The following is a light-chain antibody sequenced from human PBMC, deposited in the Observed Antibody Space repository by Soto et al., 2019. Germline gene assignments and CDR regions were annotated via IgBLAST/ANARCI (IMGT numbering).Light chain of an antibody. CDR3: QQYNNWPPA. CDR1: QSVSSN. Sequence: EIVMTQSPATLSVSPGERATLSCRASQSVSSNLAWYQQKPGQAPRLLIYGASTRATGLPARFSGSGSGTEFTPTISSLQSEDFAVYYCQQYNNWPPAFGQGTKVEIK. CDR2: GAS. V-gene: IGKV3-15*01. J-gene: IGKJ1*01.